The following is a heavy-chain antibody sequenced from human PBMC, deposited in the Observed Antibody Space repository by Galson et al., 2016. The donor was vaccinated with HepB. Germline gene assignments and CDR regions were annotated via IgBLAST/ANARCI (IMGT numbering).Heavy chain of an antibody. D-gene: IGHD6-6*01. CDR2: ISSSGRNT. CDR3: AKRREDSRPEFFFDS. J-gene: IGHJ4*02. CDR1: GFTFSHFA. Sequence: SLRLSCAASGFTFSHFALSWVRQPPGKGLEWVSSISSSGRNTYYAESVKGRFTISRDNSLNTLYLHMHNLRAEETAIFYCAKRREDSRPEFFFDSWGQGTLVTVSS. V-gene: IGHV3-23*01.